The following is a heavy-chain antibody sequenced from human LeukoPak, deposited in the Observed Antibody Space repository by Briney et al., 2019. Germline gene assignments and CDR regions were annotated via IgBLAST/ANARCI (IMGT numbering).Heavy chain of an antibody. V-gene: IGHV5-10-1*01. CDR1: GYSFTSYW. D-gene: IGHD3-10*01. CDR2: IDPSDSYT. Sequence: GESLKISCKGSGYSFTSYWISWVRQMPGKGLEWMGRIDPSDSYTRYSPSFQGHVTISVDKSMSTAYLQWSSLKASDTAMYCCARHQGFGESAFIYWGQGTLVTVSS. CDR3: ARHQGFGESAFIY. J-gene: IGHJ4*02.